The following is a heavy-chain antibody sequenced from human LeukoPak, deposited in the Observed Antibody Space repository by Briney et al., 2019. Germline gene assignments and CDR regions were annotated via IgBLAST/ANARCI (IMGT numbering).Heavy chain of an antibody. D-gene: IGHD3-22*01. CDR2: ISAYNGNT. V-gene: IGHV1-18*01. Sequence: ASVKVSCKASGYTFTSYGISWVRQAPGQGLEWMGWISAYNGNTNYAQKLQGRVTMTTDTSTSTAYMELRSLRSDDTAVYYCARDYYYDSSDDAFDIWGQGTMVTVSS. CDR3: ARDYYYDSSDDAFDI. CDR1: GYTFTSYG. J-gene: IGHJ3*02.